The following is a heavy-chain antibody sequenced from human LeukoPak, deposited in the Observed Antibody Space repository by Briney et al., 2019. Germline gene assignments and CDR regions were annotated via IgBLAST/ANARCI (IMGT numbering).Heavy chain of an antibody. CDR3: ARQPNWGSEPFNYFDF. CDR1: GGSISSSSYY. CDR2: IYYSGST. Sequence: PSETLSLTCTVSGGSISSSSYYWGWIRQPPGKGLEWIGSIYYSGSTYYTPSLKSRVTIFLDTSKSQFSLRLNSVTAADTSVYFCARQPNWGSEPFNYFDFWGQGALVTVSS. J-gene: IGHJ4*02. D-gene: IGHD7-27*01. V-gene: IGHV4-39*01.